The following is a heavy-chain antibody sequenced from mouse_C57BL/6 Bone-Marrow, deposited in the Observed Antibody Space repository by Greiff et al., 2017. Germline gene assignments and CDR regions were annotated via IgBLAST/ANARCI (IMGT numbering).Heavy chain of an antibody. V-gene: IGHV1-54*01. CDR3: ATRVLTDYFDY. Sequence: VQLLESGAELVRPGTSVKVSCKATGYAFTNYLIGWVKQRPGQGLEWIGVIYPGSGGTNYNEKFKGKATLTADKTSSTAYMRLSSLTSDDSAVYFCATRVLTDYFDYWGQGTTLTVSS. D-gene: IGHD1-3*01. CDR1: GYAFTNYL. J-gene: IGHJ2*01. CDR2: IYPGSGGT.